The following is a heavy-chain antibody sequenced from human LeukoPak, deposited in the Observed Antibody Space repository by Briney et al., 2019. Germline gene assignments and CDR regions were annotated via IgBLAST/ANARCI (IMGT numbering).Heavy chain of an antibody. CDR3: AREDVDYGRYCFDY. CDR2: IIPIFGTA. CDR1: GGTFSSYA. J-gene: IGHJ4*02. Sequence: ASVKVSCKASGGTFSSYAISWVRQAPGQGLEWMGGIIPIFGTANYAQKFQGRVTITADKSTSTAYMELSSLRSEDTAVYYCAREDVDYGRYCFDYWGQGTLVTVSS. D-gene: IGHD4/OR15-4a*01. V-gene: IGHV1-69*06.